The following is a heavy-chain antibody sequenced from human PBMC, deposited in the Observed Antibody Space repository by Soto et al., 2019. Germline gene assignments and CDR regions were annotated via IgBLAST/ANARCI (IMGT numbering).Heavy chain of an antibody. J-gene: IGHJ5*02. V-gene: IGHV3-53*04. CDR3: AREGGHGWFDP. CDR2: IYSGGST. Sequence: EVQLVESGGGLVQPGGSLRLSCAASGFTVSSNYMSWVRQAPGKGLEWVSVIYSGGSTYYADSVKGRFTISRHNSKNTLYLQRNGLRAEATAVYYCAREGGHGWFDPWGQGTLVTVSS. CDR1: GFTVSSNY.